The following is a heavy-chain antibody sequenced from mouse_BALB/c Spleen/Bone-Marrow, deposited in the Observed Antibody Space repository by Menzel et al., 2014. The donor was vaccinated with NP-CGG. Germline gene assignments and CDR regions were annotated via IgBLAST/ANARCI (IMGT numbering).Heavy chain of an antibody. V-gene: IGHV1S81*02. CDR2: INPSNGRT. Sequence: QVQLQQSGAELVKPGASVKLSCTASGYTFTSYWMHWVKQRPGQGLEWIGGINPSNGRTKYNEKFKSKATLTVDKSSSTAYMQLSSLTSEDSAVYYCAREDILYAMDYWGQGTSVTVSS. J-gene: IGHJ4*01. CDR1: GYTFTSYW. CDR3: AREDILYAMDY.